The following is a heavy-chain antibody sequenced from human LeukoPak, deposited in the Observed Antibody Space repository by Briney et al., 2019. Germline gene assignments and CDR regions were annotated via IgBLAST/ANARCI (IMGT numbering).Heavy chain of an antibody. CDR3: ARAKWFGESSWGWFDP. J-gene: IGHJ5*02. V-gene: IGHV4-30-4*01. Sequence: SQTLPLTCTVSGGSISSGDYYWSWIRQPPGKGLEWLGYIYYSGSTYYNPSLKSRVTISVDTSKNQFSLKLSSVTAADTAVYYCARAKWFGESSWGWFDPWGQGTLVTVSS. CDR2: IYYSGST. CDR1: GGSISSGDYY. D-gene: IGHD3-10*01.